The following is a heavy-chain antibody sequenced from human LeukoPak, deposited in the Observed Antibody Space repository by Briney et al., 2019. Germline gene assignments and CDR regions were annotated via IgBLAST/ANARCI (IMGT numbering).Heavy chain of an antibody. J-gene: IGHJ4*02. CDR3: ARGGIQVSGIDEFDY. CDR1: GFTFIDYD. D-gene: IGHD6-19*01. Sequence: GGSLRLSCAASGFTFIDYDMHWVRQVIGKGLEWVSAIGIRGDTLYSGSVKGRFTISRENAESSLYLQMNSLRAEDTAVYYCARGGIQVSGIDEFDYWGQGTLVTVSS. CDR2: IGIRGDT. V-gene: IGHV3-13*01.